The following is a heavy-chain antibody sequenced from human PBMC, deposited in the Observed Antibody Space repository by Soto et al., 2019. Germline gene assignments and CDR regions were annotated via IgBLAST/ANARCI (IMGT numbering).Heavy chain of an antibody. Sequence: PGGSLRLSCAASGFAFNTYWMHWVRQVPGKELVWISKINGDGSDIKYADSVKGRFTISRDNARNTLFLDMDSLRAEDTAVYYCARYIPGVRYYGMDVWGQGTTVTVSS. CDR3: ARYIPGVRYYGMDV. V-gene: IGHV3-74*01. CDR2: INGDGSDI. J-gene: IGHJ6*02. CDR1: GFAFNTYW. D-gene: IGHD2-2*01.